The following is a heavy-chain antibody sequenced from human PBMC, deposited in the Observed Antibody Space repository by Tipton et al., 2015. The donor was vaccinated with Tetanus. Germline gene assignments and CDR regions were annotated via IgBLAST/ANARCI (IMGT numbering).Heavy chain of an antibody. CDR3: ARRRSAILSGSYHWYFDI. V-gene: IGHV5-51*01. D-gene: IGHD3-9*01. J-gene: IGHJ2*01. CDR1: GYNFSIYW. CDR2: INPTDYQT. Sequence: QLVQSGAEVYKPGESLKISCKPSGYNFSIYWIGWVRQMPGKGLEWMGVINPTDYQTSYNPSFEGHITISADRSINTAFPQWTSLQTSDTAMYFCARRRSAILSGSYHWYFDIWGRGTLVTVSS.